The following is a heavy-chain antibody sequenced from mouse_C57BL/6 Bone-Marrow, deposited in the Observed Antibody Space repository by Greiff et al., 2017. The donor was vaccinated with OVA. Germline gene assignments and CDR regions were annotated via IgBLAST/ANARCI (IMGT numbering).Heavy chain of an antibody. D-gene: IGHD1-1*01. CDR3: ASPGYYGSSYDAMDY. CDR1: GYTFTSYW. J-gene: IGHJ4*01. CDR2: INPSNGGT. Sequence: QVQLQQPGTELVKPGASVKLSCKASGYTFTSYWMHWVKQRPGQGLEWIGNINPSNGGTNYNEKFKSKATLTEDKSSSTAYMQLSSLTSEDSAVYYCASPGYYGSSYDAMDYWGQGTSVTVSS. V-gene: IGHV1-53*01.